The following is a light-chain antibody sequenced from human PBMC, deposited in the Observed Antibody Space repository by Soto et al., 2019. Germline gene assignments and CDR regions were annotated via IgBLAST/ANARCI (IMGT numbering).Light chain of an antibody. Sequence: QSVLTQPPSASGTPGQRVTISWSGSRSNSGSNTVSWYQQLPGTAPKVLIYSNNQRPSGVPDRFSGSRSGTSASLAISGLQSEDEADYYCAAWDGSLNGVLFGGGTKVTVL. CDR2: SNN. V-gene: IGLV1-44*01. CDR3: AAWDGSLNGVL. CDR1: RSNSGSNT. J-gene: IGLJ2*01.